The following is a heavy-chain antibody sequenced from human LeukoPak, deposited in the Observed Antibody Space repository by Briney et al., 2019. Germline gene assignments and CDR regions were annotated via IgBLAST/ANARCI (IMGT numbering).Heavy chain of an antibody. D-gene: IGHD1-26*01. CDR2: INPNSGGT. J-gene: IGHJ5*02. CDR3: ATNNGSYFWFDP. Sequence: GASVKVSCKASGYTFTGYYVHWVRQAPGQGLEWMGWINPNSGGTNYAQEFRGRVTMTRDTSISTAYMVLSGPRSDDTALYYCATNNGSYFWFDPWGQGTLVTVSS. V-gene: IGHV1-2*02. CDR1: GYTFTGYY.